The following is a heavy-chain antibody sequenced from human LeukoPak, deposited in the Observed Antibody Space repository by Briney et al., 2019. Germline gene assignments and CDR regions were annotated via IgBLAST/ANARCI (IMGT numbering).Heavy chain of an antibody. V-gene: IGHV3-11*06. CDR3: ARDPYPGHWNYVLYYFDY. Sequence: FTFSRDNAKNSLYLQMNSLRAEDTAVYYCARDPYPGHWNYVLYYFDYWGQGTLVTVSS. D-gene: IGHD1-7*01. J-gene: IGHJ4*02.